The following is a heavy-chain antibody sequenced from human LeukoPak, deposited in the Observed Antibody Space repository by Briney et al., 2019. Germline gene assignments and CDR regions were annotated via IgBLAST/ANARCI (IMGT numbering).Heavy chain of an antibody. CDR1: GYTFTSYG. CDR3: ARLFGDDYSNYGDY. V-gene: IGHV1-18*01. Sequence: ASVKVSRKASGYTFTSYGISWVRQAPGQGLEWMGWISAYNGNTNYAQKLQGRVTMTTDTSTSTAYMELRSLRSDDTAVYYCARLFGDDYSNYGDYWGQGTLVTVSS. D-gene: IGHD4-11*01. J-gene: IGHJ4*02. CDR2: ISAYNGNT.